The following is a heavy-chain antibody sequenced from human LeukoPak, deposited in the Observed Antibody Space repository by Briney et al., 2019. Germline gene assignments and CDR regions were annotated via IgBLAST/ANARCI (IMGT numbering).Heavy chain of an antibody. CDR2: IYYSGST. CDR3: AREGGTRAYYYYGMDV. J-gene: IGHJ6*02. V-gene: IGHV4-39*07. CDR1: GGSISSSSYY. D-gene: IGHD6-25*01. Sequence: SETLSLTCTVSGGSISSSSYYWGWIRQPPGKGLEWIGSIYYSGSTYYNPSLKSRVTISVDTSKNQFSLKLSSVTAADTAVYYCAREGGTRAYYYYGMDVWGQGTTVTVSS.